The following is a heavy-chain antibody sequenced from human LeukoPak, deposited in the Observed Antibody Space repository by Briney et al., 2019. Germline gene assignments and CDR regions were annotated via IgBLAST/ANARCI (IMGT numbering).Heavy chain of an antibody. D-gene: IGHD6-13*01. J-gene: IGHJ5*02. CDR3: ARMSGQYSSSWYVWFDP. CDR2: ISAYNGNT. V-gene: IGHV1-18*01. Sequence: ASVKVSCKASGYTFTSYGISWVRQAPGQGLEWMGWISAYNGNTNYAQKLQGRVTMTTDTSTSTAYMELRSPRSDDTAVYYCARMSGQYSSSWYVWFDPWGQGTLVTVSS. CDR1: GYTFTSYG.